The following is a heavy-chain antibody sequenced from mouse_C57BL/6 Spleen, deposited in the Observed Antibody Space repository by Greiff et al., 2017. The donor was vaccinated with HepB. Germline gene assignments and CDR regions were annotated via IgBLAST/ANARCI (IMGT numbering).Heavy chain of an antibody. CDR3: ARSGLTGTPMDD. D-gene: IGHD4-1*01. CDR2: INPNNGGT. Sequence: VQLQQSGPELVKPGASVKMSCKASGYTFTDYNMHWVKQSHGKSLEWIGYINPNNGGTSYNQKFKGKATLTVNKSSSTAYMARRSLTSEDSAVYYCARSGLTGTPMDDWGKGTSVTVSS. J-gene: IGHJ4*01. CDR1: GYTFTDYN. V-gene: IGHV1-22*01.